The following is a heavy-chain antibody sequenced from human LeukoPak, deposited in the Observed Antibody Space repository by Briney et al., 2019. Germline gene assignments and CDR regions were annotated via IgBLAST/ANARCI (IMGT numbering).Heavy chain of an antibody. V-gene: IGHV3-23*01. D-gene: IGHD3-16*01. Sequence: GGSLRLSCAASGFTFSNYAMRWVRQAPGKGLEWVSAISGSGGSTYYADSVKGRFTISRDNSKNTLYLQMNSLRAEDTAVYYCAKGGTFHYYMDVWGKGTTVTVSS. CDR2: ISGSGGST. CDR1: GFTFSNYA. CDR3: AKGGTFHYYMDV. J-gene: IGHJ6*03.